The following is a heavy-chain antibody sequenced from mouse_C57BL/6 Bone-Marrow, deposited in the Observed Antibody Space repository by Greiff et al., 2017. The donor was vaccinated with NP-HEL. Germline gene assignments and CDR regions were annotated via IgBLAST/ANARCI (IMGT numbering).Heavy chain of an antibody. Sequence: EVQLQQSGPGLVKPGASVKMSCKASGYTFTDYNMHWVKQSHGRSLEWIGYINPNNGGTSYNQKFKGKATLTVNKSSSTAYMELRSLTSEDSAVYYCADGYYVRAMDYWGQGTSVTVSS. CDR1: GYTFTDYN. V-gene: IGHV1-22*01. D-gene: IGHD2-3*01. CDR2: INPNNGGT. J-gene: IGHJ4*01. CDR3: ADGYYVRAMDY.